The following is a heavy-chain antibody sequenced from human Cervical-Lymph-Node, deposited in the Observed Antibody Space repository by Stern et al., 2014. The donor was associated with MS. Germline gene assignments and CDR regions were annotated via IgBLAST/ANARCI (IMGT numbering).Heavy chain of an antibody. D-gene: IGHD1-26*01. CDR3: ARGSGSHYAPFDH. J-gene: IGHJ4*02. Sequence: HVQLVQSWAEVKKPGASVKVSCKASGYTFSDYAVHWVRQATGQRLECMGWIDMGNGKQAAAQKVQGRLTITRDTSASTAYMELSSLTSTDTAIYYCARGSGSHYAPFDHWGQGTLVTVSS. CDR1: GYTFSDYA. CDR2: IDMGNGKQ. V-gene: IGHV1-3*04.